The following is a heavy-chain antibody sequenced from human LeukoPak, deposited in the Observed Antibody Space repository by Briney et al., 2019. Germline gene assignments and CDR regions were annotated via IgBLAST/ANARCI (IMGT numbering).Heavy chain of an antibody. Sequence: PSETLSLTCTVSACTMTNYHWTWLRQAPGKAPQYIGYINNIETNNYNPSLKRRVTVSVDMYKKQFSLKLNSVTAADTAVYYCARGSDGYRFDPWGQGILVTVSS. V-gene: IGHV4-59*01. CDR2: INNIETN. CDR3: ARGSDGYRFDP. J-gene: IGHJ5*02. CDR1: ACTMTNYH. D-gene: IGHD5-18*01.